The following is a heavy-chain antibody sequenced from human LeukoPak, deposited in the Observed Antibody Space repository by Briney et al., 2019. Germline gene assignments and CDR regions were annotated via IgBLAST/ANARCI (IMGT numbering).Heavy chain of an antibody. D-gene: IGHD3-9*01. V-gene: IGHV4-4*07. CDR2: IYTSGST. J-gene: IGHJ4*02. CDR1: GGSISRYY. Sequence: SETLSLTCTVSGGSISRYYWSWIRRPAGEGLEWIGRIYTSGSTNYNPSLKSRVTISVDTSKTQFSLKLSSVTAADTAVYYCARAGTKLRYFDWSLDYWGQGTLVTVSS. CDR3: ARAGTKLRYFDWSLDY.